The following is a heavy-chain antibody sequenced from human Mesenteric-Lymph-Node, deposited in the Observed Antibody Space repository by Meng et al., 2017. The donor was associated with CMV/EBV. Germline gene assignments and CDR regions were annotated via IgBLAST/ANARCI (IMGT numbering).Heavy chain of an antibody. Sequence: GGSLRLSCAASGFTVSSNYMSWVRQAPGKGLEWVSVIYSGGSTYYADSVKGRFTISRDNSKNTLYLQMNSLRAEDTAVYYCERQDYYDSSGYFYYYGMDVWGQGTTVTVSS. J-gene: IGHJ6*02. CDR1: GFTVSSNY. CDR2: IYSGGST. D-gene: IGHD3-22*01. CDR3: ERQDYYDSSGYFYYYGMDV. V-gene: IGHV3-53*01.